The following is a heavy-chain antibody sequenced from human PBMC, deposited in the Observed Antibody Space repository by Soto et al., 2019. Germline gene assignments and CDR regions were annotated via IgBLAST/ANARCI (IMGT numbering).Heavy chain of an antibody. CDR2: ISAYNGNT. Sequence: ASVKVSCKASGYTFTSYGISCVRQAPGQVLEWMGWISAYNGNTNYAQKLQGRVTMTTDTSTSTAYMELRSLRSDDTAVYYCARDLEGYCSGGSCYSSYYYYGMVVWGQGTTVTVSS. V-gene: IGHV1-18*04. CDR1: GYTFTSYG. CDR3: ARDLEGYCSGGSCYSSYYYYGMVV. J-gene: IGHJ6*02. D-gene: IGHD2-15*01.